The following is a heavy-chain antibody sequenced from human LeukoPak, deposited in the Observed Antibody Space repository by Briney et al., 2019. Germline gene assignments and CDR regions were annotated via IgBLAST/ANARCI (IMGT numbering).Heavy chain of an antibody. J-gene: IGHJ6*02. CDR3: ARGGGLDV. CDR1: GFTFSSYW. V-gene: IGHV3-7*03. Sequence: GGSLRLSCAASGFTFSSYWMNWARQAPGKGLEWVANINHNGNVNYYVDSVKGRFTISRDNAKISLYLQMSNLRAEDTAVYFCARGGGLDVWGQGATVTVSS. D-gene: IGHD3-16*01. CDR2: INHNGNVN.